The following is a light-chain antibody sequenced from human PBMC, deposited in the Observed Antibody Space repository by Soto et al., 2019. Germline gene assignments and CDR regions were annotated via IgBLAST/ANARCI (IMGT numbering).Light chain of an antibody. CDR2: EVR. V-gene: IGLV2-14*03. CDR3: SSYTTSSTRV. J-gene: IGLJ1*01. Sequence: QSVLTQPPSVSGSPGQSVTLSCTGTSSDVGAYDFVSWYQQHPDKAPKLMIYEVRNRPSGVSNRFSGSKSVNTATLTISGLQAEDEADYYCSSYTTSSTRVFGTGTKVTVL. CDR1: SSDVGAYDF.